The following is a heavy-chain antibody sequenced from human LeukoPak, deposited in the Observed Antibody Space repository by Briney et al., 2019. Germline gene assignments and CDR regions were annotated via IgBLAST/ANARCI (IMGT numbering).Heavy chain of an antibody. D-gene: IGHD6-6*01. Sequence: GGSLRLSCAASGFTFSSYSMNWVRQAPGKGLEWVSSISSSSSYIYYAVSVKGRFTISRDNAKNSLYLQMNSLRAEDTAVYYCARDEGIAARPVDYWGQGTLVTVSS. V-gene: IGHV3-21*01. CDR1: GFTFSSYS. J-gene: IGHJ4*02. CDR2: ISSSSSYI. CDR3: ARDEGIAARPVDY.